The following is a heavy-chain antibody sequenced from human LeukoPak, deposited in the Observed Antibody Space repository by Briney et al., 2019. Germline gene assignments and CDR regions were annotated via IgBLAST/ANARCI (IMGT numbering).Heavy chain of an antibody. Sequence: GGSLRLSCSASGFTFSSNAMHWVRQAPGKGLEYVSAISSNGGRTYYADSVKGIFTISRDNYNNTMYLQMSSLRAEDTAVYYCTIDGGPTRSSTWYGYFDSWGQGTLVTVSS. D-gene: IGHD6-13*01. V-gene: IGHV3-64D*06. CDR1: GFTFSSNA. CDR2: ISSNGGRT. CDR3: TIDGGPTRSSTWYGYFDS. J-gene: IGHJ4*02.